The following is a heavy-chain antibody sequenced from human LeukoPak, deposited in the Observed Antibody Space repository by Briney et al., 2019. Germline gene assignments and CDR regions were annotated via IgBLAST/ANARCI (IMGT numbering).Heavy chain of an antibody. D-gene: IGHD4-23*01. CDR2: IWYDGSNK. Sequence: GGSLRLSCAASGFTFSGFGMHWVRQAPGKGLEWVAVIWYDGSNKYYADSVKGRFTISRDNPKNTLYVQMNSLRAEDAAVYYCARGRGADYGGNSGYFDYWGQGTLVTVSS. CDR3: ARGRGADYGGNSGYFDY. J-gene: IGHJ4*02. CDR1: GFTFSGFG. V-gene: IGHV3-33*01.